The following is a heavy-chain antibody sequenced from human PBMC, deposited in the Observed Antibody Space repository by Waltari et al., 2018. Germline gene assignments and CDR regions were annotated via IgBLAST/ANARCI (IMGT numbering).Heavy chain of an antibody. CDR1: GGTFSSYA. Sequence: QVQLVQSGAEVKKPGSSVKVSCKASGGTFSSYAISWVRQAPGQGLEWMGRIIPIFGTANDAQEFQGRVTITADKSTSTAYMELSSLRSEDTAVYYCAAPGGDRGGFDYWGQGTLVTVSS. V-gene: IGHV1-69*13. CDR3: AAPGGDRGGFDY. J-gene: IGHJ4*02. D-gene: IGHD2-15*01. CDR2: IIPIFGTA.